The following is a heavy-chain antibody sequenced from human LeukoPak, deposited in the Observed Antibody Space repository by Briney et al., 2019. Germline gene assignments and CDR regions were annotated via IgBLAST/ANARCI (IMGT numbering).Heavy chain of an antibody. CDR1: GFTFSSYA. D-gene: IGHD2-15*01. V-gene: IGHV3-23*01. J-gene: IGHJ4*02. Sequence: GGSLRLSCAASGFTFSSYAMSWVRQAPGKGLEWVSSISGSGSTTYFADSVRGRFTISRDNSRNTLYLQMNSLRAEDTAVYYCAKAPLGYCSGGSCYFDYWGQGTLVTVSS. CDR2: ISGSGSTT. CDR3: AKAPLGYCSGGSCYFDY.